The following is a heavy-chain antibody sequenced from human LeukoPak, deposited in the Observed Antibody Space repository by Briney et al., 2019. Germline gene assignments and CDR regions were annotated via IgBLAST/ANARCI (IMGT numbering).Heavy chain of an antibody. CDR1: GGTFSSYA. CDR3: ARDLLHYDSMVELVGFDP. CDR2: IIPIFGTA. V-gene: IGHV1-69*13. D-gene: IGHD3-22*01. Sequence: SVKVSCKASGGTFSSYAISWVRQAPGQGLEWMGGIIPIFGTANYAQKFQGRVTITADESTSTAYMELSSLRSEDTAVYYCARDLLHYDSMVELVGFDPWGQGTLVTVSS. J-gene: IGHJ5*02.